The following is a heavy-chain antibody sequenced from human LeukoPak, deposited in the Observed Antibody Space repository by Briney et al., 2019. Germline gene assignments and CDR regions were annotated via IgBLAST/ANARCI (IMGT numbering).Heavy chain of an antibody. CDR3: ATVASIRRFYFDF. D-gene: IGHD3-3*01. V-gene: IGHV1-2*02. CDR2: INPDSGDT. J-gene: IGHJ4*02. Sequence: ASVKVSCKASGGTFSSYAISWVRQAPGQGLEWMGWINPDSGDTEYSQRFQGRITLTSDTSITTAYMELRSLTSDDTAIFYCATVASIRRFYFDFWGQGTLVTVSS. CDR1: GGTFSSYA.